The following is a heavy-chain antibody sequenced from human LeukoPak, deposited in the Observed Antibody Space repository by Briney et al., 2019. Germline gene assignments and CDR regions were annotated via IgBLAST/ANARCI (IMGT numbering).Heavy chain of an antibody. CDR1: GGSISSGGYY. D-gene: IGHD2-2*01. J-gene: IGHJ6*02. Sequence: SETLSLTCTVSGGSISSGGYYWSWIRQRPGKGLEWIGYIYYSGSTYYNPSLKSRVTISVDTSKNQFSLKLSSVTAADTAAYYCARSQLPYYYYYGMDVWGQGTTVTVSS. CDR3: ARSQLPYYYYYGMDV. V-gene: IGHV4-31*03. CDR2: IYYSGST.